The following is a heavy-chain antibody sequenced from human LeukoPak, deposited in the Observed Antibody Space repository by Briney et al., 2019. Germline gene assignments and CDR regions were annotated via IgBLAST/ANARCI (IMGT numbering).Heavy chain of an antibody. CDR1: GGSISSYY. D-gene: IGHD3-9*01. CDR3: ARHDSREYYDILTALDAFDI. V-gene: IGHV4-59*08. Sequence: PSETLSLTCTVSGGSISSYYWSWIRQPPGKGLEWIGYIYYSGSTNYNPSLKSRVTISVDTSKNQFSLKLSSVTAADTAVYYCARHDSREYYDILTALDAFDIWGQGTMVTVSS. J-gene: IGHJ3*02. CDR2: IYYSGST.